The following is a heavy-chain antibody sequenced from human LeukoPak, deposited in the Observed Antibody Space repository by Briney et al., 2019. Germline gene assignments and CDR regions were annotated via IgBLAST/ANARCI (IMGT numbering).Heavy chain of an antibody. CDR2: IYYSGST. CDR3: ARVYYDILTGYYRIDY. CDR1: GGSISSGGYY. D-gene: IGHD3-9*01. Sequence: PSQTLSLTCTVSGGSISSGGYYWSWIRQHPGKGLEWIGYIYYSGSTYYNPSLKSRATISVDTSKNHFSLKLSSVTAADTAVYYCARVYYDILTGYYRIDYWGQGTLVTVSS. V-gene: IGHV4-31*03. J-gene: IGHJ4*02.